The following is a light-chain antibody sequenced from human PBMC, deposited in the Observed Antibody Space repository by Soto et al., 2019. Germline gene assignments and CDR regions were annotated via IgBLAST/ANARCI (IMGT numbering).Light chain of an antibody. V-gene: IGKV1-5*01. J-gene: IGKJ1*01. Sequence: DIQMTQSPSTLSASVGDRVTITCRASQSISSRLAWYQQKPGKAPKLLIYDVSNLESGVPSRFSGSGSGTDFTLTISSLQPDDFATYYCQQYNTFWTFGQGTKVEIK. CDR2: DVS. CDR1: QSISSR. CDR3: QQYNTFWT.